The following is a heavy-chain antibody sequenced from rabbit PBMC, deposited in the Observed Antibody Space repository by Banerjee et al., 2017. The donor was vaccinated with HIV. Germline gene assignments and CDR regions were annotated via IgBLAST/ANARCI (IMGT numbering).Heavy chain of an antibody. J-gene: IGHJ4*01. Sequence: QEQLVETGGGLVQPGGSLTLSCKASGFDFSRYGMSWVRQAPGKGLEWIGYIDPVFGITYYANWVNGRFTISSHNAQNTLFLQLNSLTAADTATYFCVREVAAKFNLWGQGTLVTVS. CDR3: VREVAAKFNL. CDR1: GFDFSRYG. V-gene: IGHV1S47*01. CDR2: IDPVFGIT. D-gene: IGHD4-1*01.